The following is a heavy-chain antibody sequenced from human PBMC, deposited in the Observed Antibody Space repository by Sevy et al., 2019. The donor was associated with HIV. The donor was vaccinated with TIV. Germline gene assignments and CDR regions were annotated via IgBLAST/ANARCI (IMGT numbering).Heavy chain of an antibody. CDR3: ARQRHYDFWSIDS. CDR2: ISVNTG. J-gene: IGHJ4*02. D-gene: IGHD3-3*01. CDR1: GYTFTTYG. Sequence: ASVKVSCKASGYTFTTYGFSWVRQAPGQGLEWMGWISVNTGARSLQDRITMTTDASTSTAYMEVRSLRSDDTAVYYCARQRHYDFWSIDSWGQGTLVTVSS. V-gene: IGHV1-18*04.